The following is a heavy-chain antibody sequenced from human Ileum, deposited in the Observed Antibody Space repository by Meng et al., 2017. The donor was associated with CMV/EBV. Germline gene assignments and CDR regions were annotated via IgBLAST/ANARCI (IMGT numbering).Heavy chain of an antibody. CDR2: VSGSSITT. J-gene: IGHJ4*01. CDR1: GFTFSSYA. CDR3: VKDHKD. Sequence: EVQLLESGGDLVQPGGSLRLSCVGSGFTFSSYALSWVRQAPGKGLEWVSTVSGSSITTYYADSVEGRFTISRDNYNDILSLEMNSLRVEDTALYYCVKDHKDWGHGTLVTVSS. V-gene: IGHV3-23*01.